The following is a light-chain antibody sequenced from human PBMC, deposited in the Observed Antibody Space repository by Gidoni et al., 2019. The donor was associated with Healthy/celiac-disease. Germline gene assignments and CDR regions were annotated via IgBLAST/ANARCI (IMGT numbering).Light chain of an antibody. V-gene: IGKV3-11*01. J-gene: IGKJ4*01. CDR2: DAS. Sequence: EIVLTQSPATLSLSPGEIATLSCRASQSVSSYLAWYQQKPGQAPRLLIYDASNRATGIPARFRGSGSGTDVTLTISSLEPEDFAVYYCQQRSNWPPLTFGGGTKVEIK. CDR1: QSVSSY. CDR3: QQRSNWPPLT.